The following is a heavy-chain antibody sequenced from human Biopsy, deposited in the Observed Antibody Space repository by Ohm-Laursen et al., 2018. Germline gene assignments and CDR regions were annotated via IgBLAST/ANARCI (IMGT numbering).Heavy chain of an antibody. CDR1: GYNFGNYY. J-gene: IGHJ6*02. CDR2: LNPVAEAT. Sequence: ALVKVSCKASGYNFGNYYINWVRQVPGQGLEWLGVLNPVAEATIYAQKFQDRITLTRDTSTNTVYMDLTSLIFEDTAVYYCARESPLRLGVCGAIRCFKEVFGMDVWGQGTTVIVSS. V-gene: IGHV1-46*01. CDR3: ARESPLRLGVCGAIRCFKEVFGMDV. D-gene: IGHD2-21*01.